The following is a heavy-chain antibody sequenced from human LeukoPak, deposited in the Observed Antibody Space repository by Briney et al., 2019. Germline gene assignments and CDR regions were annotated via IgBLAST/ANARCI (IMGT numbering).Heavy chain of an antibody. CDR1: GFSFSNYA. D-gene: IGHD5/OR15-5a*01. CDR3: TKTNGFYAAPYKWSAP. Sequence: GGSLRLSCAASGFSFSNYAMSWVRQAPGKGLEWVSSIDASSGTLHYADSVKGRFTVSRDNSKNTLHLQMNSLRAEDTAIYYCTKTNGFYAAPYKWSAPWGQGTLVTVSS. V-gene: IGHV3-23*01. CDR2: IDASSGTL. J-gene: IGHJ5*02.